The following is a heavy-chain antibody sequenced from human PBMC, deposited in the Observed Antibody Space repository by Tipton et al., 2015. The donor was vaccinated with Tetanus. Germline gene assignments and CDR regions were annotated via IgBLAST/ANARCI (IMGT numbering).Heavy chain of an antibody. D-gene: IGHD2-2*01. J-gene: IGHJ6*02. CDR2: TYYRSKWYD. Sequence: GLGKPSQTLSLTCAISGDSVSSNSAAWNWIRQSPSRGLEWLGRTYYRSKWYDDYAVSVKSRITINPDTSKNQFSLQLNSVTPEDTAVYYCAGVWVVPAATSYYYYGMDVWGQGTTVTVSS. CDR1: GDSVSSNSAA. V-gene: IGHV6-1*01. CDR3: AGVWVVPAATSYYYYGMDV.